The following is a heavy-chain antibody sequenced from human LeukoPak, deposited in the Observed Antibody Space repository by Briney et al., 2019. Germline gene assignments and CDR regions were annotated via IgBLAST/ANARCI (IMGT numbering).Heavy chain of an antibody. CDR3: AKESWFGELWYFDY. CDR1: GFTFSSYG. J-gene: IGHJ4*02. CDR2: ISYDGSNK. Sequence: GGSLRLSCAASGFTFSSYGVHWVRQAPGKGLEWVAVISYDGSNKYYADSVKGRFTISRDNSKNTLYLQMNSLRAEDTAVYYCAKESWFGELWYFDYWGQGTLVTVSS. D-gene: IGHD3-10*01. V-gene: IGHV3-30*18.